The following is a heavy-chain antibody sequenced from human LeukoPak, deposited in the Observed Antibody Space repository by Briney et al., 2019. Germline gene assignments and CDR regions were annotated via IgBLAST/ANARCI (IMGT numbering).Heavy chain of an antibody. Sequence: GGSLRLSCAASGFTFSSYSMNWVRQAPGKGQEWVSSISSSSSYIYYADSVKGRFTISRDNAKNSLYLQMNSLRAEDTAVYYCARVVGYGSSSSYYYYYYMDVWGKGTTVTVSS. J-gene: IGHJ6*03. D-gene: IGHD6-6*01. CDR3: ARVVGYGSSSSYYYYYYMDV. CDR2: ISSSSSYI. V-gene: IGHV3-21*01. CDR1: GFTFSSYS.